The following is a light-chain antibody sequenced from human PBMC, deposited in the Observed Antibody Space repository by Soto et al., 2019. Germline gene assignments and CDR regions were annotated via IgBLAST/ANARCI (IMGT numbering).Light chain of an antibody. CDR3: QLYGTSGLT. V-gene: IGKV3-20*01. CDR1: QSISGRY. J-gene: IGKJ4*01. Sequence: IVLLQSPGTLSLSPGEGATLSCRAIQSISGRYLAWYQHKSGQAPRLFIYGASKRADGIPDRFSGTGSDTDFTLTISRLEPDDLAVYYCQLYGTSGLTFGVGTKGEIK. CDR2: GAS.